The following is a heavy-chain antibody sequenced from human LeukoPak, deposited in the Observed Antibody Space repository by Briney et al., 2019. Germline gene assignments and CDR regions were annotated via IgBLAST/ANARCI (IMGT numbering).Heavy chain of an antibody. V-gene: IGHV3-21*01. D-gene: IGHD6-19*01. CDR2: ISSGGTFI. J-gene: IGHJ4*02. CDR1: GFTFSSYN. Sequence: GGSLRLSCAASGFTFSSYNMNWVRQAPGKGLEWVSSISSGGTFIYYADSVKGRFTISRDSAKNSLFLQMSSLRAEDTAVYYCARGVAVAGAAFDYWGQGTLVTVSS. CDR3: ARGVAVAGAAFDY.